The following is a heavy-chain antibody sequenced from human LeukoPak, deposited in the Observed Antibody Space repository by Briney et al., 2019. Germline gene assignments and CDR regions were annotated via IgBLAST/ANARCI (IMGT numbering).Heavy chain of an antibody. CDR3: ARHKVLWFGELFTRVFDP. J-gene: IGHJ5*02. D-gene: IGHD3-10*01. V-gene: IGHV5-51*01. Sequence: GESLKISCKGSGYSFTGYWIGWVRQMPGKGLEWMGIIYPGDSDTRYSPSFQGQVTISADKSISTAYLQWSSLKASDTAMYYCARHKVLWFGELFTRVFDPWGQGTLVTVSS. CDR2: IYPGDSDT. CDR1: GYSFTGYW.